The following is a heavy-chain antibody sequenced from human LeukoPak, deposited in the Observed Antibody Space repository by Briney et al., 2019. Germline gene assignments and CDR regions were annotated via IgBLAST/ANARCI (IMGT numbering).Heavy chain of an antibody. CDR2: INWNGGST. Sequence: GGSLRLSCAAPGFTFDDYGMSWARQAPGKGLEWVSGINWNGGSTGYADSVKGRFTISRDNAKNSLYLQMNSLRAEDTALYHCARSSYSSGFNDAFDIWGQGTMVTVSS. CDR1: GFTFDDYG. CDR3: ARSSYSSGFNDAFDI. D-gene: IGHD6-19*01. V-gene: IGHV3-20*01. J-gene: IGHJ3*02.